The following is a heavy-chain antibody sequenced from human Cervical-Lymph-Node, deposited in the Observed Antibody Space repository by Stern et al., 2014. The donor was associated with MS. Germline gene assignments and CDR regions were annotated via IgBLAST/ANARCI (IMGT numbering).Heavy chain of an antibody. D-gene: IGHD6-19*01. Sequence: QVQLVQSGAEVKKPGASVKVSCKASGYAFATYDINWMRQATGQGLEWMGWMNPNRGYTGYAQKFTGRVTMTRDTSIDTAYMELTSLSSEDTAVYFCARVKVNTGGRSVISYYDSWGQGTLVTVSP. V-gene: IGHV1-8*01. J-gene: IGHJ4*02. CDR2: MNPNRGYT. CDR3: ARVKVNTGGRSVISYYDS. CDR1: GYAFATYD.